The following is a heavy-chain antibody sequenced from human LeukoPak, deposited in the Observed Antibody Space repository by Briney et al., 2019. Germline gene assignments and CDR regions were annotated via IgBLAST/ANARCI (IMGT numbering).Heavy chain of an antibody. CDR2: ISYDGSNK. Sequence: GGSLRLSCAASGFTFSNYGMHWVRQAPGKGLEWVAVISYDGSNKYYADSVRGRFTISRDNSKNTLFLQMNSLRAEDTAVYYCARDKLTGNAFDIWGQGTMVTVSS. V-gene: IGHV3-30*03. CDR3: ARDKLTGNAFDI. CDR1: GFTFSNYG. J-gene: IGHJ3*02. D-gene: IGHD3-10*01.